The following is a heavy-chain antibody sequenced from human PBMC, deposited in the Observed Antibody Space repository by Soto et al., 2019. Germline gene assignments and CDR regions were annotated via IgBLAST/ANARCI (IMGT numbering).Heavy chain of an antibody. Sequence: EVQLVESGGGLVKPGGSLRLSCAASGFTFSSYSMNWVRQAPGKGLEWVSSISSSSSYLYYADSVNGRFTISRDNAKYSWYLQMNSLRAEETAVYYCARGGGYCTNGVCYSGYYYGMDVWGQGTTVTVSS. V-gene: IGHV3-21*01. CDR1: GFTFSSYS. CDR2: ISSSSSYL. CDR3: ARGGGYCTNGVCYSGYYYGMDV. J-gene: IGHJ6*02. D-gene: IGHD2-8*01.